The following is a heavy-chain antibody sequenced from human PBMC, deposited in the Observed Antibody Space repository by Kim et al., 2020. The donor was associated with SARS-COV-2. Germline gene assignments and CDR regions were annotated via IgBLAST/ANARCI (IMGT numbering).Heavy chain of an antibody. J-gene: IGHJ6*03. D-gene: IGHD6-6*01. V-gene: IGHV4-59*08. Sequence: SRRRRVTISVDTSKNQFSLKLSSVTAADTAVYYCARLRSSLYYYYYYMDVWGKGTTVTVSS. CDR3: ARLRSSLYYYYYYMDV.